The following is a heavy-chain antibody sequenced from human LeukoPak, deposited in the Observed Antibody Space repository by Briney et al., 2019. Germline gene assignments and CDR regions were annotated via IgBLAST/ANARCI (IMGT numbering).Heavy chain of an antibody. Sequence: PSETLSLTCTVSGGSVSSGSYYWSWIRQPAGKGLEWIGRIYTSGSTNYNPSLKSRVTISVDTSKNQFSLKLSSVTAADTAVYYCARESTVMFDPWGQGTLVTVSS. CDR2: IYTSGST. CDR3: ARESTVMFDP. CDR1: GGSVSSGSYY. D-gene: IGHD4-11*01. V-gene: IGHV4-61*02. J-gene: IGHJ5*02.